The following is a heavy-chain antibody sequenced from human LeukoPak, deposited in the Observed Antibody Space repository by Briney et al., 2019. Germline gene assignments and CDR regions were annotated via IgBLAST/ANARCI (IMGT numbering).Heavy chain of an antibody. CDR3: ATRMGY. J-gene: IGHJ4*02. CDR2: INPSGGST. CDR1: GYTFTSYF. Sequence: ASVKVSCKTSGYTFTSYFLHWVRQAPGQGLEWMGIINPSGGSTTYAQKFQGRVTVTRDTSTSTVYMELSSLRSEDTAVYYCATRMGYWGQGTLVTVSS. V-gene: IGHV1-46*01. D-gene: IGHD1-14*01.